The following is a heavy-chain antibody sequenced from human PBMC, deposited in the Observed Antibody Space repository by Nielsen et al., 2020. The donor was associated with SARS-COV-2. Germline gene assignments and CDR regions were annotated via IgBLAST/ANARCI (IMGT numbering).Heavy chain of an antibody. J-gene: IGHJ6*02. Sequence: ASVKVSCKVSGYTLTELSMRWVRQAPGKGLEWMGGFDPEDGETIYAQKFQGRVTMTEDTSTDTAYMELSSLRSEDTAVYYCATAPSITGTPVDYYYYYGMDVWGQGTTVTVSS. CDR3: ATAPSITGTPVDYYYYYGMDV. CDR2: FDPEDGET. V-gene: IGHV1-24*01. CDR1: GYTLTELS. D-gene: IGHD1-20*01.